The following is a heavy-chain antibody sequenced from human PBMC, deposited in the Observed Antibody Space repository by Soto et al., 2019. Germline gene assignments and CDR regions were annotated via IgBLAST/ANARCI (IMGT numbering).Heavy chain of an antibody. J-gene: IGHJ5*02. CDR3: ARVILGGVTTFLYWFDP. CDR2: ISGSGGST. V-gene: IGHV3-23*01. CDR1: GFTFSSYA. Sequence: GGSLRLSCAASGFTFSSYAMSWVRQAPGKGLEWVSAISGSGGSTYYADSVKGRFTISRDNSKNTLYLQMNSLRAEDTAVYYCARVILGGVTTFLYWFDPWGQGTLVTVSS. D-gene: IGHD4-17*01.